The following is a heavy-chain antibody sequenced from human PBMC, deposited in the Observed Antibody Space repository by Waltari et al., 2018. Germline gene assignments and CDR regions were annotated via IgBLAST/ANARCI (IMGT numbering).Heavy chain of an antibody. J-gene: IGHJ4*02. Sequence: QLQESGPGLVKPSGTLSPSCAVPGDSVTSANWWSWVRPSPQRGLEWIGQVLSTGKTNYSPSFANRVTMSLDASNNQFSLKVTSATAADTAVYYCAHDRGRGLYLDVWGPGTLVTVSP. CDR1: GDSVTSANW. CDR3: AHDRGRGLYLDV. V-gene: IGHV4-4*02. D-gene: IGHD2-15*01. CDR2: VLSTGKT.